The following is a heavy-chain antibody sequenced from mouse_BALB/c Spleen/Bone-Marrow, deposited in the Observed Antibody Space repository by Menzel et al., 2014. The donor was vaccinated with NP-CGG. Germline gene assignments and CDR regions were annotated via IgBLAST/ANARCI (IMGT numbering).Heavy chain of an antibody. CDR1: GYVFTNYL. V-gene: IGHV1-54*01. D-gene: IGHD4-1*01. J-gene: IGHJ2*01. CDR2: INAGSGGT. CDR3: ARSLTGKKTFDY. Sequence: QVQLQQPGAELVRPGTSVKVSCKASGYVFTNYLIEWVKQRPGQGLEWIGVINAGSGGTDYSEKFKGEATLTADKSSSTAYMQLSSLTSDDSAVYFCARSLTGKKTFDYWGRGTTLTVSS.